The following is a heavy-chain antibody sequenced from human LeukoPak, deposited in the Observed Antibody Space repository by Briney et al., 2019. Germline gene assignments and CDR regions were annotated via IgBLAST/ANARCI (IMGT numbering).Heavy chain of an antibody. CDR2: ISSSSGYI. J-gene: IGHJ4*02. Sequence: PGRSLRLSCAASGFIFDDHGMHWVRQAPGEGLEWVSSISSSSGYIYYADSVKGRFTISRDNAKNSLYLQMNILRAEDTAVYYCASLSSGLGYWGQGTLVTVSS. CDR3: ASLSSGLGY. CDR1: GFIFDDHG. V-gene: IGHV3-21*01. D-gene: IGHD3-22*01.